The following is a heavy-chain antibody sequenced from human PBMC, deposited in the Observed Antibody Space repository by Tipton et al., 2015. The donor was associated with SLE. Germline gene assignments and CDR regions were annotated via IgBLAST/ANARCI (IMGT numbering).Heavy chain of an antibody. V-gene: IGHV3-23*01. J-gene: IGHJ4*02. CDR1: GXTFSNXX. CDR3: ANEAL. CDR2: ISGXVGXT. Sequence: SLRLSCAASGXTFSNXXXXXXRQAPGKGLEWXSAISGXVGXTYYADSVKGQFTITRDKTKNTLYLQMNGLRAEDTAVYYCANEALRGQGTLVTVSS.